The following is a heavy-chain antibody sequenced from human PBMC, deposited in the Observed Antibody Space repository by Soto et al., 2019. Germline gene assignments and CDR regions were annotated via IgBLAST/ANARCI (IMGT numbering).Heavy chain of an antibody. V-gene: IGHV1-8*01. CDR1: GYTFTSYD. D-gene: IGHD1-1*01. CDR2: MNPNSGNT. CDR3: ARGWNRLNWFDP. J-gene: IGHJ5*02. Sequence: ASVKVSCKASGYTFTSYDINWVRQATGQGLEWMGWMNPNSGNTGYAQKFQGRVTMTRNTSISTAYMELSSLRSEDTAVYCCARGWNRLNWFDPWGQGTLVTVSS.